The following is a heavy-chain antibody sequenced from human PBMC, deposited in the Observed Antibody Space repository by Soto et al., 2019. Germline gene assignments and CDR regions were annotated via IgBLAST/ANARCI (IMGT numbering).Heavy chain of an antibody. Sequence: QVQLVQSGAEVKKPGASVKVSCKTSGYIFTNFGVTWVRQAPGQGLEWMGWISAYNGNTDYAQKVQGRVTMSTDTSTSTAYKELRSLRSDDTAVYYCARGGAYCRGGSCPYNWFDPWGQGTLVIVSS. V-gene: IGHV1-18*01. D-gene: IGHD2-15*01. CDR1: GYIFTNFG. J-gene: IGHJ5*02. CDR2: ISAYNGNT. CDR3: ARGGAYCRGGSCPYNWFDP.